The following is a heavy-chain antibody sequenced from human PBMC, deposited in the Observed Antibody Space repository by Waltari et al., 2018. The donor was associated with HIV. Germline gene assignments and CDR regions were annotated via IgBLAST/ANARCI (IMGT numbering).Heavy chain of an antibody. CDR2: INTKTGNP. J-gene: IGHJ4*02. CDR3: ARGPGRSLDY. D-gene: IGHD3-10*01. Sequence: QVQLVQSGSELRKPGASVKVSCQASGYPFTKYAMNWVRQAPGQGLESVGWINTKTGNPTYAQGFTGRFVFSLDTSVSTTYLQISSLKAEDTAVYYCARGPGRSLDYWGQGTLVTVSS. CDR1: GYPFTKYA. V-gene: IGHV7-4-1*02.